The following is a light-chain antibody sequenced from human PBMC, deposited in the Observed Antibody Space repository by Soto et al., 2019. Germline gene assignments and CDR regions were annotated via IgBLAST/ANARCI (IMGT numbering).Light chain of an antibody. CDR3: QQSYSTPRT. V-gene: IGKV1-39*01. Sequence: IQMSQSPSSLSASVGDRVTITCRASQSISSYLNWYQQKPGKAPKLLIYAASSLQSGVPSRFSGSGSGTDFTLTISSLQPEDFATYYCQQSYSTPRTFGLGTKVDIK. CDR2: AAS. CDR1: QSISSY. J-gene: IGKJ1*01.